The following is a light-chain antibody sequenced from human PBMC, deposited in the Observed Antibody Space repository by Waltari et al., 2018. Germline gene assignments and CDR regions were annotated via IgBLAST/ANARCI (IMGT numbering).Light chain of an antibody. Sequence: QTVVTQEPSLTVSPGGTVTLPCGSSTGAVTNNFYPKWFQQKPGQAPRALIYRTINKHAWTPARFSGSLLGGKAALTLSGVQPEDEAEYYCLLYYGGAWVFGGGTKLTVL. J-gene: IGLJ3*02. CDR3: LLYYGGAWV. V-gene: IGLV7-43*01. CDR1: TGAVTNNFY. CDR2: RTI.